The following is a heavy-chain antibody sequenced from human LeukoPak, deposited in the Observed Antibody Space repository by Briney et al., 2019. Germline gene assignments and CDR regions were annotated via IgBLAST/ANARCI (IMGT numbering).Heavy chain of an antibody. CDR2: VYYSRST. Sequence: SETLSLTCTVSGCSISSSTLYWDWIRPPPGKELEWIVTVYYSRSTYYNSSLKSRVTISVDTSKNQFSLKLSSVTAADTAVYYCARNDSSLGAGAFDIWGQGTMVTVSS. V-gene: IGHV4-39*01. D-gene: IGHD3-22*01. CDR1: GCSISSSTLY. J-gene: IGHJ3*02. CDR3: ARNDSSLGAGAFDI.